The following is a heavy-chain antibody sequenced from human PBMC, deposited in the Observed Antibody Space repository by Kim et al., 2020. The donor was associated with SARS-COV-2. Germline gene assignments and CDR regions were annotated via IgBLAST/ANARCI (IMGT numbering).Heavy chain of an antibody. CDR1: GGSISSYY. D-gene: IGHD1-26*01. J-gene: IGHJ4*02. V-gene: IGHV4-59*13. Sequence: SETLSLTCTVSGGSISSYYWSWIRQPPGKGLEWIGYIYYSGSTNYNPSLKSRVTISVDTSKNQFSLKLSSVTAADTAVYYCARGGGRGSYEAYWGQGTLV. CDR3: ARGGGRGSYEAY. CDR2: IYYSGST.